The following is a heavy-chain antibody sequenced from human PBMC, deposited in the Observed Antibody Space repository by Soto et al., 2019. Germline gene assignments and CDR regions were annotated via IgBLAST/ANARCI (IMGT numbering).Heavy chain of an antibody. D-gene: IGHD3-22*01. CDR2: IYYSGST. CDR3: ARGTYDSSGYYFYRRETTPYYFDY. J-gene: IGHJ4*02. Sequence: PSETLSLTCTVSGGSISSSSYYWGWIRQPPGKGLEWIGSIYYSGSTNYNPSLKSRVTISVDTSKNQFSLKLSSVTAADTAVYYCARGTYDSSGYYFYRRETTPYYFDYWGQGTLVTVSS. V-gene: IGHV4-39*07. CDR1: GGSISSSSYY.